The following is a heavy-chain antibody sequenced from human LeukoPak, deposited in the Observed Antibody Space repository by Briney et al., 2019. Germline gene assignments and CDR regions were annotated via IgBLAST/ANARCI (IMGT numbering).Heavy chain of an antibody. J-gene: IGHJ4*02. CDR2: INHSGST. CDR3: ARGSGGWLQYYFDY. D-gene: IGHD5-24*01. Sequence: SETLSLTCAVYGGSFSGYYWSWIRQPPGKGLEWIGEINHSGSTNYNPSLKSRVTISVDTSKNQFSLKLSSVTAADTAVYYCARGSGGWLQYYFDYWGQGTLVTVSS. V-gene: IGHV4-34*01. CDR1: GGSFSGYY.